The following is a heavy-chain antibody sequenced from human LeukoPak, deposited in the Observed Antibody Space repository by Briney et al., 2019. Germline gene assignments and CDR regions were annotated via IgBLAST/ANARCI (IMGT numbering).Heavy chain of an antibody. V-gene: IGHV4-4*07. D-gene: IGHD6-13*01. J-gene: IGHJ6*02. Sequence: TSETLSLTCTVSGGSISSYYWSWIRQPAGKGLEWIGRIYTSGSTNYNPSLKSRVTMSVDTSKNQFSLKLSSVTAADTAVYYCARDTLFVSGYSSSWYGMDVRGQGTTVTVSS. CDR2: IYTSGST. CDR1: GGSISSYY. CDR3: ARDTLFVSGYSSSWYGMDV.